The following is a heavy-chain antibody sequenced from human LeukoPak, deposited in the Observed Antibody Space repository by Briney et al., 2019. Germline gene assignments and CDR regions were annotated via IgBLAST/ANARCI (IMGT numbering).Heavy chain of an antibody. D-gene: IGHD5-18*01. CDR1: GGSITSNSYS. V-gene: IGHV4-39*01. Sequence: SETLSLTCTVSGGSITSNSYSWGWIRQPPGKGLQWIVTLSHAGTNYYNPSQKSRVTMPVDRSKNQLSLKLTSVTATDTAVYYCARLRGGVQLWGDWGQGTLVTVSS. CDR2: LSHAGTN. CDR3: ARLRGGVQLWGD. J-gene: IGHJ4*02.